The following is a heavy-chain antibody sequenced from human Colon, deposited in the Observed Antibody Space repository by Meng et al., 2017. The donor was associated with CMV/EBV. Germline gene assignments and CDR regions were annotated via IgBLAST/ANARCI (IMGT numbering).Heavy chain of an antibody. V-gene: IGHV3-74*01. Sequence: GESLKISCVASGFTFRNYWMHWVRQAPGKGLVWVSRIHSEGSSTSYADSVRGRFTISRDNAKNTLYLQMNSLRAEDTAVYYCARGTSTSCTDWGQGTLVTVSS. CDR2: IHSEGSST. J-gene: IGHJ4*02. CDR3: ARGTSTSCTD. CDR1: GFTFRNYW. D-gene: IGHD2-2*01.